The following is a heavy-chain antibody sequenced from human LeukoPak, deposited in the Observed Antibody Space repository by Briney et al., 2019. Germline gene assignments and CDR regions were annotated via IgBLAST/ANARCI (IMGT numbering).Heavy chain of an antibody. Sequence: PGGSLRLSCVASGFTFSNYNMNWVRQAPGKGLEWVSFISSSSSYIYYADSVKGRFTISRDNAKKSLYQQMNSLRAEDTAVYYCARGRYDSRIFDYWGQGTLVTVSS. J-gene: IGHJ4*02. CDR3: ARGRYDSRIFDY. D-gene: IGHD3-22*01. CDR2: ISSSSSYI. CDR1: GFTFSNYN. V-gene: IGHV3-21*01.